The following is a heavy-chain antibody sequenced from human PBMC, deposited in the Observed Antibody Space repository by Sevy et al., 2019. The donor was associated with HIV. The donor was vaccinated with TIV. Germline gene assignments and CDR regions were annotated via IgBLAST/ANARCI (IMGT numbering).Heavy chain of an antibody. CDR2: IVVGSGNT. CDR3: AADLFGDLGGYYYYYYMDV. J-gene: IGHJ6*03. D-gene: IGHD4-17*01. CDR1: GFTFTSSA. V-gene: IGHV1-58*01. Sequence: ASVKVSCKASGFTFTSSAVQCVRQARGQRLEWIGWIVVGSGNTNYAQKFQERVTITRDMSTSTAYMELSSLRSEDTAVYYCAADLFGDLGGYYYYYYMDVWGKGTTVTVSS.